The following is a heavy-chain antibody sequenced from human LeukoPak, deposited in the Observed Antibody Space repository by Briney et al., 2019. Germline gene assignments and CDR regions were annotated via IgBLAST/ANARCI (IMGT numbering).Heavy chain of an antibody. J-gene: IGHJ6*03. CDR2: ISSSSSYI. V-gene: IGHV3-21*01. Sequence: GGSLRLSCAASGFTFSPYSMNWFRQAPGEGLKGFSSISSSSSYIYYADSVKGRFTISRDNANNSLYLQMNSLRPEDTAVYYCARALSADSYMDVWGKGTTVTVSS. CDR1: GFTFSPYS. D-gene: IGHD3-3*01. CDR3: ARALSADSYMDV.